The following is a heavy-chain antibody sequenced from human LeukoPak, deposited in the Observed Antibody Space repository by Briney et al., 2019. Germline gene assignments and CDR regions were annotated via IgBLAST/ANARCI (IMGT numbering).Heavy chain of an antibody. CDR2: ISGSGSNT. V-gene: IGHV3-23*01. CDR1: GFTFSRYA. CDR3: ARGNGDYAIHPDY. Sequence: GGSLRLSCAASGFTFSRYAMTWVRQAPGMGLEWVSAISGSGSNTYYADSVKGRFTISRDNSKNTLYLQVDSLRADDTAVYYCARGNGDYAIHPDYWGQGTLVTVSS. J-gene: IGHJ4*02. D-gene: IGHD4-17*01.